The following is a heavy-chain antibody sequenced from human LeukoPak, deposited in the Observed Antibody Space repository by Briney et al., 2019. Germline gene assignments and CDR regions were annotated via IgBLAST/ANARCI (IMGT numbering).Heavy chain of an antibody. CDR3: ARGSRDYGGSNVSPVDY. D-gene: IGHD4-23*01. CDR2: INHSGST. Sequence: PSETLSPTCAVYGGSFSGYYWSWIRQPPGKGLEWIGEINHSGSTNYNPSLKSRVAISVDTSKNQFSLKLSSVTAADTAVYYCARGSRDYGGSNVSPVDYWGQGTLVTVSS. V-gene: IGHV4-34*01. CDR1: GGSFSGYY. J-gene: IGHJ4*02.